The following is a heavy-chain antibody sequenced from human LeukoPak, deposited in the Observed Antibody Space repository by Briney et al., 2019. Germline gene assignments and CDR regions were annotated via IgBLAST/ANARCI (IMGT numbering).Heavy chain of an antibody. J-gene: IGHJ6*04. CDR1: GFTFSSYA. Sequence: GGSLRLSCAASGFTFSSYAMSWVRQAPGKGLEWVSGISGSGDNTYHADSVKGRLTISRDNSKNTLYLQMISLRAEDTAIYYCAKSGGLSGSGRLGVDVWGEETTVTVSS. V-gene: IGHV3-23*01. CDR3: AKSGGLSGSGRLGVDV. D-gene: IGHD3-10*01. CDR2: ISGSGDNT.